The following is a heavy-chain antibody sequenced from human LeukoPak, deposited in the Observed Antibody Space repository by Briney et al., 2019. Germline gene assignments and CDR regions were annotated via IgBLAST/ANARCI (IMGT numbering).Heavy chain of an antibody. J-gene: IGHJ4*02. V-gene: IGHV1-46*01. Sequence: ASVKVSCKASGYTFTNYYIHWVRQAPGQGLECMGIINPSGGSTSYAQKFQGRVTMTRDMSTSTVYMELSSLRSEDTAVYYCAREGIYGETRDYSGSYYKSYFDYWGQGTLVTVSS. D-gene: IGHD1-26*01. CDR3: AREGIYGETRDYSGSYYKSYFDY. CDR1: GYTFTNYY. CDR2: INPSGGST.